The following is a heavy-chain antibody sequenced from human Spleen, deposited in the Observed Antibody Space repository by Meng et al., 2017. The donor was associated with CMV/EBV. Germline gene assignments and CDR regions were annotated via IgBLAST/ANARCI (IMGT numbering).Heavy chain of an antibody. CDR1: MSSRGYF. Sequence: MSSRGYFWGWIRQPPGKGLEWIGNMHFSGSTYYNPSLESRVTISVDTSKSQFSLKLSSVIATDTAVYYCARLLGFYYDSSGSGFDYWGQGTLVTVSS. V-gene: IGHV4-39*01. CDR3: ARLLGFYYDSSGSGFDY. J-gene: IGHJ4*02. D-gene: IGHD3-22*01. CDR2: MHFSGST.